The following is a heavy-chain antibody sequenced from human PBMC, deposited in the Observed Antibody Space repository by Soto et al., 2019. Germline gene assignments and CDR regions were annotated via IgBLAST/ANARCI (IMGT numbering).Heavy chain of an antibody. CDR3: AKDLRFLEWLLPIHPYYYYYGMDV. J-gene: IGHJ6*02. V-gene: IGHV3-30*18. CDR2: ISYDGSNK. D-gene: IGHD3-3*01. Sequence: GGSLRLSCAASGFTFSSGGMHWVRQAPGKGLEWVAVISYDGSNKYYADSVKGRFTISRDNSKNTLYLQMNSLRAEDTAVYYCAKDLRFLEWLLPIHPYYYYYGMDVWGQGTTVTVSS. CDR1: GFTFSSGG.